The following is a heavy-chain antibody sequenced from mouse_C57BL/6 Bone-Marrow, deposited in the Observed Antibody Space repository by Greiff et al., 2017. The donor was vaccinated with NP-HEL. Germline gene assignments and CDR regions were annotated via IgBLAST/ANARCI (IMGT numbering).Heavy chain of an antibody. V-gene: IGHV14-3*01. CDR3: ARGTTVGYWYFDV. J-gene: IGHJ1*03. Sequence: VQLKESVAELVRPGASVKLSCTASGFNIKNTYMHWVKQRPEQGLEWIGRIDPANGNTKYAPKFQGKATITADTSSNTAYLQLSSLTSEDTALYYCARGTTVGYWYFDVWGTGTTVTVSS. CDR2: IDPANGNT. CDR1: GFNIKNTY. D-gene: IGHD1-1*01.